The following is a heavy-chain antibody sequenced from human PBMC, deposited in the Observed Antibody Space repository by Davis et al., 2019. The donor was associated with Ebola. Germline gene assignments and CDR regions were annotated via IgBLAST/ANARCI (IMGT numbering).Heavy chain of an antibody. Sequence: GGSLRLSCAASGFTFSSYAMHWVRQAPGKGLEWVAVVWSDGSRKYYADSVKGRFTISRDNSKNTQYLQMNSLRPEDTAVYYCAKDPSYFSNYGVNLDYWGQGTLVTVSS. CDR2: VWSDGSRK. CDR3: AKDPSYFSNYGVNLDY. V-gene: IGHV3-33*06. CDR1: GFTFSSYA. D-gene: IGHD4-11*01. J-gene: IGHJ4*02.